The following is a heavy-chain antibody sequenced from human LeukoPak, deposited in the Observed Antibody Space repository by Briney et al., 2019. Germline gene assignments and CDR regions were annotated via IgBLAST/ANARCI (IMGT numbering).Heavy chain of an antibody. Sequence: GGSLRLSCAASGFTFSSYAMSWVRQAPGKGLEWVGVISYDGSNKYYADSVKGRFTISRDNSKNTLYLQMNSLRAEDTAVYYCANYIVATLGLGNYWGQGTLVTVSS. CDR2: ISYDGSNK. J-gene: IGHJ4*02. V-gene: IGHV3-30*18. CDR3: ANYIVATLGLGNY. CDR1: GFTFSSYA. D-gene: IGHD5-12*01.